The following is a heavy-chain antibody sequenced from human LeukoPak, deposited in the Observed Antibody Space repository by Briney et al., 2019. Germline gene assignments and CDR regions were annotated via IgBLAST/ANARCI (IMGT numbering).Heavy chain of an antibody. V-gene: IGHV1-2*02. D-gene: IGHD5-18*01. CDR1: GYTFTGYY. CDR3: ASPGYSYGRDAFDI. J-gene: IGHJ3*02. Sequence: ASVKVSCKASGYTFTGYYMRWVRQAPGQGLEWMGWINPNSGGTNYAQKFQGRVTMTRDTSISTAYMELSRLRSDDTAMYYCASPGYSYGRDAFDIWGQGTMVTVSS. CDR2: INPNSGGT.